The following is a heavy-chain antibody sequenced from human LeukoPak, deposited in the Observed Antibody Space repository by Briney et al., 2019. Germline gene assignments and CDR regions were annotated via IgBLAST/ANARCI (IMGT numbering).Heavy chain of an antibody. J-gene: IGHJ6*02. CDR2: IYSGGST. CDR3: ARGMRSDRFVNPYYYYGMDF. Sequence: GGSLRLSCAASGFTVSSNYMSWVRQAPGKGLEWVSVIYSGGSTYYADSVKGRFTISRDNSKNTLYLQMNSLRAEDTAVYYCARGMRSDRFVNPYYYYGMDFWGQGTTVTVSS. CDR1: GFTVSSNY. D-gene: IGHD3-10*01. V-gene: IGHV3-66*01.